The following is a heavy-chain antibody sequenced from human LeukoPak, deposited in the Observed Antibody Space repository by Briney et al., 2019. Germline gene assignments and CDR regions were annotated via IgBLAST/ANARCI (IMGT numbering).Heavy chain of an antibody. CDR2: ISSSDTTM. Sequence: PGGSLRLSCAASGFTFRDYDMTWIRQAPGKGLEWVSYISSSDTTMYNADSVKGRFTISRDNAKNSLYLQMNSLRAEDTAVYYCARAPTYGPGSSFDYWGQGTLVTVS. V-gene: IGHV3-11*01. CDR1: GFTFRDYD. D-gene: IGHD3-10*01. J-gene: IGHJ4*02. CDR3: ARAPTYGPGSSFDY.